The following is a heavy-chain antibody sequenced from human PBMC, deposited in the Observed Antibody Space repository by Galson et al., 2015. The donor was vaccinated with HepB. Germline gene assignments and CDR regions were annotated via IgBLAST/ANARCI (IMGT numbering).Heavy chain of an antibody. CDR3: ARDGITIFGVVIQGNDY. Sequence: SVKVSCKASGYTFTSYGISWVRQAPGQGLEWMGWISAYNGNTNYAQKLQGRVTMTTDTSTSTAYIELRSLRSDDTAVYYCARDGITIFGVVIQGNDYWGQGTLVTVSS. V-gene: IGHV1-18*04. D-gene: IGHD3-3*01. CDR2: ISAYNGNT. J-gene: IGHJ4*02. CDR1: GYTFTSYG.